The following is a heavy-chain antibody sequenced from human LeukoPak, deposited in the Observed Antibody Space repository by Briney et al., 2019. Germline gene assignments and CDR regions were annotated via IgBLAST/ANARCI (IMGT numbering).Heavy chain of an antibody. CDR2: ISPGDSES. CDR3: ARRTTAWFDP. J-gene: IGHJ5*02. V-gene: IGHV5-51*01. CDR1: GYTFGSYW. Sequence: GESLKISCKGSGYTFGSYWIGWVRQMPGKGLGWMGIISPGDSESRYSPSFQGQVTMSVDKSISTAYLQWSSLKASDTAMYYCARRTTAWFDPWGQGTLVTVSS. D-gene: IGHD1-1*01.